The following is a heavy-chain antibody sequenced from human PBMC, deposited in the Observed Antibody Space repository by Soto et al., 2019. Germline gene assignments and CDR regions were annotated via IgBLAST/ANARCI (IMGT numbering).Heavy chain of an antibody. CDR2: AYYSGST. Sequence: QVQLQESGPGLVKASETLSLICTVSGGSISHYYWSWIRQSPGKGLEWIGYAYYSGSTDYNPSLKSRVTMSVDPSKNQVSLKLNSVTTADTAVYYCARDRSTYGGGGTGEVKENWFDPWGPGTLVTVSS. J-gene: IGHJ5*02. CDR1: GGSISHYY. D-gene: IGHD2-8*01. CDR3: ARDRSTYGGGGTGEVKENWFDP. V-gene: IGHV4-59*01.